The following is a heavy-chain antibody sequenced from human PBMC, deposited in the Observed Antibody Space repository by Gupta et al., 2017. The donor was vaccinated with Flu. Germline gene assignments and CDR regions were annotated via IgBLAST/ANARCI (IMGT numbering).Heavy chain of an antibody. CDR3: ARVRALVGGLRLGELSSEYFDY. CDR2: ISAYNGNT. J-gene: IGHJ4*02. V-gene: IGHV1-18*01. Sequence: QVQLVQSGAEVKKPGASVKVSCKASGYTFTSYGISWVRQAPGQGLEWLGWISAYNGNTNYAQKPQGRVTMTTDTSTSTAYMELRSLRSDDTAVYYCARVRALVGGLRLGELSSEYFDYWGQGTLVTVSS. CDR1: GYTFTSYG. D-gene: IGHD3-16*02.